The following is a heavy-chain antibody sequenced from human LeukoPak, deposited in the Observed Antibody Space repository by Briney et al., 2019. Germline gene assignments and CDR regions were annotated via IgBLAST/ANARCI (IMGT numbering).Heavy chain of an antibody. V-gene: IGHV3-23*01. CDR1: GFTFSSYG. J-gene: IGHJ6*03. Sequence: AGGTLRLSCAASGFTFSSYGMSWVRQAPGKGLEWVSAISGSGGSTYYADSVKGRFTISRDNSKNSLYLQMNSLRDEDTAVYYCVRDPYSGGYGAYYYYYMDVWGKGTTVTVSS. D-gene: IGHD6-19*01. CDR2: ISGSGGST. CDR3: VRDPYSGGYGAYYYYYMDV.